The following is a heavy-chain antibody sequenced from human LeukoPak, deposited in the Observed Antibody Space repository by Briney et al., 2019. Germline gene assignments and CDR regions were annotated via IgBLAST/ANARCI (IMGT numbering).Heavy chain of an antibody. CDR2: IYYSGST. CDR3: GRGEYYYYYYYMDV. CDR1: GGSISSSSYY. D-gene: IGHD2/OR15-2a*01. Sequence: PSETLSLTCTVSGGSISSSSYYWGWLRQPPGKGLEWIGSIYYSGSTYYNPSLKSRVTISVDTSKNQFSLKLSSVTAADTAIYYCGRGEYYYYYYYMDVWGKGTTVAVSS. V-gene: IGHV4-39*01. J-gene: IGHJ6*03.